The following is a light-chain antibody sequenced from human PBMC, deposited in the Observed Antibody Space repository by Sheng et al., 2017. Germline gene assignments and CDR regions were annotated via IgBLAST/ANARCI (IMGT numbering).Light chain of an antibody. CDR2: DAS. V-gene: IGKV3-15*01. CDR1: QSIRSN. CDR3: QQYNYWPSWT. Sequence: IVMTQSPATLSVSPGEGATLSCRASQSIRSNVAWYQQKPGQPPRLLVYDASTRASGIPARFSGSGSGTEFTLTISGLQSEDSAVYYCQQYNYWPSWTFGQGTKVGNET. J-gene: IGKJ1*01.